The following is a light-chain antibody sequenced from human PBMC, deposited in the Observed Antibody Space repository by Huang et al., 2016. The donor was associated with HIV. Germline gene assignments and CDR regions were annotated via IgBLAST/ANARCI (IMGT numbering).Light chain of an antibody. Sequence: AIQLTQSPSSLSASVGDRVTITCRASQGIGNDLGWYQQRPGKAPKLLIYAASSLQSGVPSRFSGSGSGTVFTLTISSLQPEDFATYYCVQDYNYPITFGQGTRLEI. CDR2: AAS. V-gene: IGKV1-6*01. J-gene: IGKJ5*01. CDR3: VQDYNYPIT. CDR1: QGIGND.